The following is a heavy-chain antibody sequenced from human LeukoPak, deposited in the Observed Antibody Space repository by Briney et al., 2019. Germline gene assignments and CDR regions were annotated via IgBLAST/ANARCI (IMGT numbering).Heavy chain of an antibody. CDR2: ISGNGGST. CDR1: GFTFSSYA. D-gene: IGHD3-22*01. V-gene: IGHV3-23*01. J-gene: IGHJ4*02. CDR3: AKGGAYYYDSSGEFDN. Sequence: PGGSLRLSRAASGFTFSSYAMSWVRQAPGKGLECVSAISGNGGSTYYVDSVKGRFTISRDNSKNTLYLQMNSLRAGDTAMYYCAKGGAYYYDSSGEFDNWGQGTLVTVSS.